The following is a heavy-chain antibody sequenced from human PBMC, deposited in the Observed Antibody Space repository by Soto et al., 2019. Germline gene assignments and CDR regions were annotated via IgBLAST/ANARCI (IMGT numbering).Heavy chain of an antibody. V-gene: IGHV3-30-3*01. CDR1: GFTFSSYA. D-gene: IGHD6-6*01. CDR3: ARGLRSSSFGYFDY. CDR2: ISYDGSNK. Sequence: QVQLVESGGGVVQPGRSLRLSCAASGFTFSSYAMHWVRQAPGKGLEWVAVISYDGSNKYYADSVKGRFTISRDNSKNTLCVQMNSLRAEDTAVYYCARGLRSSSFGYFDYWGHGTLVTVSS. J-gene: IGHJ4*01.